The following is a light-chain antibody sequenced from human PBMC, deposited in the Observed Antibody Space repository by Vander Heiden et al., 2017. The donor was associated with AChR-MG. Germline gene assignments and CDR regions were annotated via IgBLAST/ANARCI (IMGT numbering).Light chain of an antibody. CDR3: QQYGSSPPLT. Sequence: EIVLTQSPGTLSLSPGERATLSCRASQSVSSSYLAWYQQKPGQAPRLLIYGASSRATGFPDRFSGSGSGTDFTLTISRLEPEDFAVYYCQQYGSSPPLTFGGATKVEIK. CDR2: GAS. V-gene: IGKV3-20*01. J-gene: IGKJ4*01. CDR1: QSVSSSY.